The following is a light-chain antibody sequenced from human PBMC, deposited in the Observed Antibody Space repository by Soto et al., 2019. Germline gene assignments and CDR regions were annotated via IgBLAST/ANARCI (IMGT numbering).Light chain of an antibody. Sequence: DIQMTQSPSTLSASVGDRVTITCRASQSISSWLAWYQQKPGKAPKLLIYKASSLESGVPSRFSGSGSGTEFTLTISSLQPYDCATYYCQQYKSFSLTGGGGTKVEIK. J-gene: IGKJ4*01. CDR3: QQYKSFSLT. CDR1: QSISSW. CDR2: KAS. V-gene: IGKV1-5*03.